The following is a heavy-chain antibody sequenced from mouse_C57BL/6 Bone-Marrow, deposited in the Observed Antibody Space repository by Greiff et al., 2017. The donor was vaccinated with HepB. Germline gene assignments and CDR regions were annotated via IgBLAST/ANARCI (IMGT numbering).Heavy chain of an antibody. Sequence: VKLQQSGAELARPGASVKLSCKASGYNFTSYGISWVKQRTGQGLEWIGEIYPRSGNTYYNEKFKGKATLTADKSSSTAYMELRSLTSEDSAVYFCSRVLLLYWYFDVWGTGTTVTVSS. CDR2: IYPRSGNT. CDR3: SRVLLLYWYFDV. CDR1: GYNFTSYG. V-gene: IGHV1-81*01. D-gene: IGHD2-3*01. J-gene: IGHJ1*03.